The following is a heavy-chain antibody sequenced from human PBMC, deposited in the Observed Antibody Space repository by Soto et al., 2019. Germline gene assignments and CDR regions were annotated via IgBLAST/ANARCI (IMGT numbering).Heavy chain of an antibody. CDR1: GYTFTSYG. V-gene: IGHV1-18*01. CDR3: AVGGPSDYYYYYGMDV. Sequence: QVQLVQSGAEVKKPGASVKVSCKASGYTFTSYGISWVRQAPGQGLEWMGWISAYNGNTNYAQKLQGRVTMTTDTSTSTAYMELRSLRSDDTAVYYCAVGGPSDYYYYYGMDVWGQGTTVTVSS. J-gene: IGHJ6*02. CDR2: ISAYNGNT. D-gene: IGHD1-26*01.